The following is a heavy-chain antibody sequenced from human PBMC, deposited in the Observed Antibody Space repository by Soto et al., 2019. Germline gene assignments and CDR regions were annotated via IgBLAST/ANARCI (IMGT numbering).Heavy chain of an antibody. CDR3: VKHDYNFWTGYTLTPAIDV. CDR1: GFAFSTYA. J-gene: IGHJ6*02. D-gene: IGHD3-3*01. Sequence: PGGSLRLSCAASGFAFSTYAMRSVRQAPGKVLEWVSGIGGSGDNIYNADSVKGRFTISRDNSKNTTFLQMSRVRAEDTAVYYCVKHDYNFWTGYTLTPAIDVWGQGIAPTVSS. CDR2: IGGSGDNI. V-gene: IGHV3-23*01.